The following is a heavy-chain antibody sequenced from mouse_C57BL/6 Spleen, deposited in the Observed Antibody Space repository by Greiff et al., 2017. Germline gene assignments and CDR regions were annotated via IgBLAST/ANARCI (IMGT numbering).Heavy chain of an antibody. D-gene: IGHD2-5*01. CDR2: FYPGSGSI. CDR1: GYTFTEYT. Sequence: VQLQQSGAELVKPGASVKLSCKASGYTFTEYTIHWVKQRSGQGLEWIGWFYPGSGSIKYNEKFKDKATLTADKSSSTVYMELSRLTSEDSAVYFCARHEEAYYSNYVAWFAYWGQGTLVTVSA. J-gene: IGHJ3*01. V-gene: IGHV1-62-2*01. CDR3: ARHEEAYYSNYVAWFAY.